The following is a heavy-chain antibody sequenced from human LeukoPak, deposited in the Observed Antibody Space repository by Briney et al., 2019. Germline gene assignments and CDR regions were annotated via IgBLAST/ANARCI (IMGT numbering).Heavy chain of an antibody. Sequence: SSETLTLTCAVYGGSFSGYYWSWIRQPPGKGLEWIAEINHSGSTNYNASFESRVTISLGTSKNQFLLKLSSGTAEDTAVYYCAREGRAPYDDFWSGYYRGYYGMDVWGQGTTVTVSS. CDR1: GGSFSGYY. V-gene: IGHV4-34*01. D-gene: IGHD3-3*01. CDR3: AREGRAPYDDFWSGYYRGYYGMDV. J-gene: IGHJ6*02. CDR2: INHSGST.